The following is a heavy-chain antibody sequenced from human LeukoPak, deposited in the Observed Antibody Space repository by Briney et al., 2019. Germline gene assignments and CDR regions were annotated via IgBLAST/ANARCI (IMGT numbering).Heavy chain of an antibody. J-gene: IGHJ4*02. V-gene: IGHV3-74*01. CDR1: GFTFSSYW. CDR3: ARGPYDYVWGSYRQEGYFDY. CDR2: INSDGSST. D-gene: IGHD3-16*02. Sequence: GKSLRLSCAASGFTFSSYWMHWVRQAPGKGLVWVSRINSDGSSTSYADSVKGRFTISRDNAKNTLYLQMNSLRAEDTAVYYCARGPYDYVWGSYRQEGYFDYWGQGTLVTVSS.